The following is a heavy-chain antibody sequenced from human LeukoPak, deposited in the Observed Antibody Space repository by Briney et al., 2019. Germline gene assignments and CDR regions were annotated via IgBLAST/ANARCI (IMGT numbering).Heavy chain of an antibody. CDR2: ISYDGSNK. CDR3: AKPQSGYDFYFDY. CDR1: GFTFSSYA. J-gene: IGHJ4*02. Sequence: GRSLRLSCAASGFTFSSYAMHWVRQAPGKGLEWVAVISYDGSNKYYADSVKGRFTISRDNSKNTLYLQMNSLRAEDTAVYYCAKPQSGYDFYFDYWGQGTPVTVSS. D-gene: IGHD5-12*01. V-gene: IGHV3-30*04.